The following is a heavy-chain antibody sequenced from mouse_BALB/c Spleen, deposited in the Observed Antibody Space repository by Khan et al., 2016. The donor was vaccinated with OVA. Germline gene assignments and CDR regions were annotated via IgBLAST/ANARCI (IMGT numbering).Heavy chain of an antibody. CDR1: GDSITSGY. J-gene: IGHJ3*01. D-gene: IGHD2-14*01. CDR2: IIYTGYT. V-gene: IGHV3-8*02. CDR3: ARSTYRYAFVY. Sequence: EVQLVETGPSLMKPSQTLSLTCSVTGDSITSGYWNWIRKFPGNKLEYMGYIIYTGYTYYNPSLKSRISITRHTSKNQYYLHLNSVTDEDTATYYCARSTYRYAFVYWGQGTLVTVSA.